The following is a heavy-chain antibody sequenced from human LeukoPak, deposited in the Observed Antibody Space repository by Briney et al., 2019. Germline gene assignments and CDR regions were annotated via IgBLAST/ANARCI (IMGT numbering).Heavy chain of an antibody. J-gene: IGHJ4*02. D-gene: IGHD1-26*01. V-gene: IGHV4-39*07. CDR2: IYYSGST. CDR1: GGSISSSSYY. CDR3: ASGILVGATYYFDY. Sequence: PSETLSLTCTVSGGSISSSSYYWGWIRQPPGKGLEWIGSIYYSGSTYYNPSLKSRVTISVDTSKNQFSLKLSSVTAADTAAYYCASGILVGATYYFDYWGQGTLVTVSS.